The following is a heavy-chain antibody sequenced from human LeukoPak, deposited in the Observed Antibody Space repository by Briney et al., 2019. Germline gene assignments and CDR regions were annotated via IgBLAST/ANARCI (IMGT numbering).Heavy chain of an antibody. CDR2: ISYDGSNK. D-gene: IGHD6-19*01. V-gene: IGHV3-30*18. CDR1: EFTFSSYG. Sequence: GGSLRLSCAASEFTFSSYGMHWVRQAPGKGLEWVAVISYDGSNKYYADSVKGRFTISRDNSKNTLYLQMNSLRAEDTAVYYCAKGLVKYSSGWPVFDYWGQGTLVTVSS. J-gene: IGHJ4*02. CDR3: AKGLVKYSSGWPVFDY.